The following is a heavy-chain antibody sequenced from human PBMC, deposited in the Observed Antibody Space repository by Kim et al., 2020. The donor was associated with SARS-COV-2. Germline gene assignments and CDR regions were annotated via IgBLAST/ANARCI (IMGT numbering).Heavy chain of an antibody. J-gene: IGHJ4*02. CDR3: LLRGVGATGGYYFDY. CDR2: IKSKTDGGTT. CDR1: GVTFSNAW. D-gene: IGHD1-26*01. V-gene: IGHV3-15*01. Sequence: GGSLRLSCAASGVTFSNAWMSWVRQAPGKGLEWVGRIKSKTDGGTTDYAAPVKGRFTISRDDSKNTLYLQMNSLKTEDTAVYYCLLRGVGATGGYYFDYWGQGTLVTVSS.